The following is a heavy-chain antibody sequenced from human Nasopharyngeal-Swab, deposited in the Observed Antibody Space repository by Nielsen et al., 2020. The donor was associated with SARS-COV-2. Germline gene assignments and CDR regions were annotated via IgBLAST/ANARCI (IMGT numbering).Heavy chain of an antibody. J-gene: IGHJ5*02. CDR3: ARDSSDWFDP. CDR1: GFAFSSYW. V-gene: IGHV3-74*01. D-gene: IGHD6-6*01. Sequence: GESLKISCAASGFAFSSYWMHWVRQAPGKGLVWVSRINSDGSSTSYADSVKGRFTISRDNAKNTLYLQMNSLRAEDTAVYYCARDSSDWFDPWGQGTLVTVSS. CDR2: INSDGSST.